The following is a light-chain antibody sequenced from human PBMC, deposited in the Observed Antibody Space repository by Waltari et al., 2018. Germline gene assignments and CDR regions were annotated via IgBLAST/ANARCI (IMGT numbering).Light chain of an antibody. CDR3: QQSSNWPT. J-gene: IGKJ4*01. CDR1: QSVSRY. V-gene: IGKV3-11*01. Sequence: EIVLTQSPATLSLPPGERATLSCKANQSVSRYLAWYQQKPGPAPRLLIYDSNNQATGLPGRFRGSWSRKDFTPTISSLEPEDFAVYYCQQSSNWPTFGGGTKVEIK. CDR2: DSN.